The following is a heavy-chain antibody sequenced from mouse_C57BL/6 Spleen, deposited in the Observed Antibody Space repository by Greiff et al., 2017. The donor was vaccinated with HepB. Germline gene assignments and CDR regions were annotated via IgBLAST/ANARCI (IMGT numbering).Heavy chain of an antibody. J-gene: IGHJ1*03. CDR3: TREWSRYGTPWYFDV. D-gene: IGHD1-1*01. V-gene: IGHV6-6*01. Sequence: EVMLVESGGGLVQPGGSMKLSCAASGFTFSDAWMDWVRQSPEKGLEWVAEIRDKANNHATYYAESVKGRFTISRDDSKRSVYLQMTSLRAEDTGIYYCTREWSRYGTPWYFDVWGTGTTVTVSS. CDR1: GFTFSDAW. CDR2: IRDKANNHAT.